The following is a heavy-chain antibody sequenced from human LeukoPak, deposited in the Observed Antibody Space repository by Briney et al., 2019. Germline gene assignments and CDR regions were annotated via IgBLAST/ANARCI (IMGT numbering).Heavy chain of an antibody. J-gene: IGHJ4*02. CDR3: AREGYCSGTSCYNFNY. V-gene: IGHV4-39*07. CDR1: GDSISSSTYY. CDR2: INHSGSS. D-gene: IGHD2-2*02. Sequence: PSETLSLTCTVSGDSISSSTYYWSWIRQPPGKGLEWIGEINHSGSSNYNPSLKSRVTISLDTSKNQFSLNLSSVTAADTAVYYCAREGYCSGTSCYNFNYWGQGALVTVSS.